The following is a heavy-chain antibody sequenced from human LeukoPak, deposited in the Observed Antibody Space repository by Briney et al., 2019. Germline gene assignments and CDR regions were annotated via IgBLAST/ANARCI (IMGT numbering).Heavy chain of an antibody. D-gene: IGHD6-19*01. CDR1: GFTFGDYA. J-gene: IGHJ4*02. Sequence: GGSLRLSCTASGFTFGDYAMSWFRQAPGKGLEWVSVIYSNGNTYYADSVKGRFTISRDNSKNRLYLQMNSLRAEDTAVYYCARVRNVNSVAGTVDYWGQGTLVTVSS. CDR2: IYSNGNT. V-gene: IGHV3-53*01. CDR3: ARVRNVNSVAGTVDY.